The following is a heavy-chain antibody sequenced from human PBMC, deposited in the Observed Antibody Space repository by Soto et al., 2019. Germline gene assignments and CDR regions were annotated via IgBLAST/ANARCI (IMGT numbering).Heavy chain of an antibody. Sequence: EVQLLESGGGLVQPGGSLRLSCAASGFTFSSYAMSWVRQAPGKGLEWVSAISGSGGSTYYADSVKGRFTISRDNSKNTLYLQMNSLRAEDTAVYYCAKGDGIAAALDHYYYYYGMDVWGQGTTVTVSS. CDR2: ISGSGGST. CDR1: GFTFSSYA. V-gene: IGHV3-23*01. CDR3: AKGDGIAAALDHYYYYYGMDV. J-gene: IGHJ6*02. D-gene: IGHD6-13*01.